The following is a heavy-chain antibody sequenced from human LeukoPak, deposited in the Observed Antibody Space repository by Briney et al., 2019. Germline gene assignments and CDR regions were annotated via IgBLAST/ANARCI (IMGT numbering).Heavy chain of an antibody. CDR1: GFTISSYW. V-gene: IGHV3-7*01. CDR3: AKDHALDLASSWSNYYYYGMDV. CDR2: IKQDGSEK. D-gene: IGHD6-13*01. J-gene: IGHJ6*02. Sequence: GGSLRLSCAASGFTISSYWMNWVRQAPGKGLEWVANIKQDGSEKKYVDSVKGRFTISGDNTQNSLYLQMNSLRAEDTAVYYCAKDHALDLASSWSNYYYYGMDVWGQGTTVTVSS.